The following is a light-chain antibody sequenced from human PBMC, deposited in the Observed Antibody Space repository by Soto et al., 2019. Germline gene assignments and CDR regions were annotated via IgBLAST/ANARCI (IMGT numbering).Light chain of an antibody. V-gene: IGKV3-11*01. CDR1: QTVNNY. Sequence: LTQSPATLSVSPWGRTILSCRASQTVNNYLAWYQQKPGQAPRLLIYDTSKRAPGVPARFIGSGSGTAFTLTIDIVEPEDYAIYYCQQRSDWRWTFGQGTKVEIK. J-gene: IGKJ1*01. CDR2: DTS. CDR3: QQRSDWRWT.